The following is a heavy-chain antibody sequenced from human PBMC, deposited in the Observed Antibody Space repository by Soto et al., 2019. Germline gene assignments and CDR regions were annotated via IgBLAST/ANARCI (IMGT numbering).Heavy chain of an antibody. CDR1: GFTFSSYS. V-gene: IGHV3-21*01. Sequence: GGSLGLSCAASGFTFSSYSMNWVCQAPGKGLEWVSSISSSSSYIYYADSVKGRFTISRDNAKNSLYLQMNSLRAEDTAVYYCARDGKALYSSSPYWGQGTMVTVSS. J-gene: IGHJ4*02. D-gene: IGHD6-6*01. CDR2: ISSSSSYI. CDR3: ARDGKALYSSSPY.